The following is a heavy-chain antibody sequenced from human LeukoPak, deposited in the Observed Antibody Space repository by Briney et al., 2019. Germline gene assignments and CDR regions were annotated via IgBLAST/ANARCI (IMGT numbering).Heavy chain of an antibody. V-gene: IGHV4-34*01. CDR1: GGSFSGYY. D-gene: IGHD2-2*01. J-gene: IGHJ6*02. CDR2: INHSGST. CDR3: ARGPPAKPGTGYYYGMDV. Sequence: SETLSLTWAVYGGSFSGYYWSWIRQPPGKGLEWIGEINHSGSTNYNPSLKSRVTISVDMSKNQFSLKLSSVTAADTAVFYCARGPPAKPGTGYYYGMDVWGQGTTVTVSS.